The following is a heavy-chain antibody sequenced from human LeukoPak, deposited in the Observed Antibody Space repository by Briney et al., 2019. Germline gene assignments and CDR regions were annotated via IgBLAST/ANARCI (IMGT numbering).Heavy chain of an antibody. J-gene: IGHJ4*02. CDR3: ARGPSIAVAGTGFDY. CDR1: GGSISSSSYY. V-gene: IGHV4-61*02. Sequence: SSETLSLTCTVSGGSISSSSYYWGWIRQPAGKGLEWIGRIYTSGSTNYNPSLKSRVTMSVDTSRNQFSLKLSSVTAADTAVYYCARGPSIAVAGTGFDYWGQGTLVTVSS. D-gene: IGHD6-19*01. CDR2: IYTSGST.